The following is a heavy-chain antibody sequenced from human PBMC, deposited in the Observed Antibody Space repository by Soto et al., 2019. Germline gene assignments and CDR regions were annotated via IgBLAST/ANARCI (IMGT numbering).Heavy chain of an antibody. J-gene: IGHJ6*02. D-gene: IGHD3-16*01. CDR1: GFTFRSSW. Sequence: EVQLVESGGGLVQPGGSLRLACAASGFTFRSSWMGWVRQAPGKGLEWVANIKQDGGERNYLDSVKGRFTISRDKAENSLFLEMKSLRDEDTAVYYGARDFSFYYGMDVWGQGTTVTVSS. CDR2: IKQDGGER. V-gene: IGHV3-7*01. CDR3: ARDFSFYYGMDV.